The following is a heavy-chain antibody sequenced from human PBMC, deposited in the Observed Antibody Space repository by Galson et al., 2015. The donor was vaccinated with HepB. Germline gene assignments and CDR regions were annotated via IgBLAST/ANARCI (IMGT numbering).Heavy chain of an antibody. V-gene: IGHV4-31*03. CDR2: ISYRGST. CDR3: AKVPRTHEYCTSRSCYTVGRWFDP. Sequence: TLSLTCTVSGGSISSGGYYWTWIRQHPGKGLEWIGYISYRGSTYYNPSLKSRVMISIDTSKNQFSLKLSSVTAADTAVYYCAKVPRTHEYCTSRSCYTVGRWFDPWGQGTLVTVSA. J-gene: IGHJ5*02. D-gene: IGHD2-2*02. CDR1: GGSISSGGYY.